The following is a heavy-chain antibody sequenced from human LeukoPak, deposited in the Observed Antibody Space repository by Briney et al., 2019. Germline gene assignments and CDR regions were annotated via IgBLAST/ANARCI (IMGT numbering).Heavy chain of an antibody. Sequence: GGSLRLSCAASGFTFSSYWMSWVSQAPGKGLERVANIKQDGSEKYYVDSVKGRFTISRDNAKNSLYLQMNSLRAEDTAVYYCARGDSSGYYFFDYWGQGTLVTVSS. CDR1: GFTFSSYW. J-gene: IGHJ4*02. D-gene: IGHD3-22*01. CDR3: ARGDSSGYYFFDY. CDR2: IKQDGSEK. V-gene: IGHV3-7*04.